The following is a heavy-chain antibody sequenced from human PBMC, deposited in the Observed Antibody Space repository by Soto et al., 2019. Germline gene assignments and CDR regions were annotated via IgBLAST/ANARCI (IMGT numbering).Heavy chain of an antibody. CDR3: ARVVMTTVTNNWFDP. D-gene: IGHD4-17*01. J-gene: IGHJ5*02. V-gene: IGHV1-18*04. CDR1: GYTFTSYG. Sequence: ASVKVSCKASGYTFTSYGISWVRQAPGQGLEWMGWISAYNGNTNYAQKLQGRVTMTTDTSTSTAYMELRSLRSDDTAVCYCARVVMTTVTNNWFDPWGQGTLVTVS. CDR2: ISAYNGNT.